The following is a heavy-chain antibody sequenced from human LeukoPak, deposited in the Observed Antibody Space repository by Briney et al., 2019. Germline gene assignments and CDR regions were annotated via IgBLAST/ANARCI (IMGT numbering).Heavy chain of an antibody. Sequence: GGSLRLSCAASGFTFTSFGMHWVRQAPGKGLVWVAFIRNDGDVIYYAESVKGRFTISRDNSKNTVYLQLNSLRAEDTAVYYCAKDLMSIKALIPWDYWGQGTLVTVSP. CDR3: AKDLMSIKALIPWDY. V-gene: IGHV3-30*02. CDR1: GFTFTSFG. CDR2: IRNDGDVI. J-gene: IGHJ4*02. D-gene: IGHD2-21*01.